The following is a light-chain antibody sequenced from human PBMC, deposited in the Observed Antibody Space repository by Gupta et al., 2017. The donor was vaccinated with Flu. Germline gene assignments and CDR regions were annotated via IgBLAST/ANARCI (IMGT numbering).Light chain of an antibody. Sequence: QSVLPPPPSGSAAPGKKVTLSCSGSSSDIGTNYVAEYQQLPGTAPKLLIYDNKKRPSGIPDRFSGSKSGTSATIGITGLQTGDEADYYCGTWDSSMSAGVFGGGTKLTVL. CDR1: SSDIGTNY. CDR2: DNK. CDR3: GTWDSSMSAGV. J-gene: IGLJ3*02. V-gene: IGLV1-51*01.